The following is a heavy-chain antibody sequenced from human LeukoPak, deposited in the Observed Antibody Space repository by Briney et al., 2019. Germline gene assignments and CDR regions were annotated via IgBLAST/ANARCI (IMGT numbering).Heavy chain of an antibody. Sequence: SETLSLTCTVSGVSMNTYYWTWLRQPPGKRLEWLGRMYHSGTTNYNSPLYNPSLTSRVTMSVDGAKNQFSLRLKSVTTADTAIYFCARERDHGYSYGLVLDSWGQGSLVTVSS. CDR1: GVSMNTYY. CDR3: ARERDHGYSYGLVLDS. CDR2: MYHSGTT. V-gene: IGHV4-4*07. J-gene: IGHJ4*02. D-gene: IGHD5-18*01.